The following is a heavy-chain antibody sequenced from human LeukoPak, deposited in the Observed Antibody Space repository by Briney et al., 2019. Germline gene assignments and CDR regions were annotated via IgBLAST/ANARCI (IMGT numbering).Heavy chain of an antibody. D-gene: IGHD3-10*01. CDR2: ISYDGSNK. CDR3: AKDRDRDGSGNFDY. Sequence: GRSLRLSCAASGFTFSSYGMHWVRQAPGKGLEWVAVISYDGSNKYYADSVKGRFTISRDNSKNTLYLQMNSLRAEDTAVYYCAKDRDRDGSGNFDYWGQGTLVTVSS. CDR1: GFTFSSYG. J-gene: IGHJ4*02. V-gene: IGHV3-30*18.